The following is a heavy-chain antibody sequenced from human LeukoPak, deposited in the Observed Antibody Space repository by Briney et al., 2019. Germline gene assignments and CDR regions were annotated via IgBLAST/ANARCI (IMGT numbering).Heavy chain of an antibody. CDR2: IYYSGST. CDR1: GGSISSYY. Sequence: SETLSLTCTVSGGSISSYYWSWIRQPPGKGLEWIGYIYYSGSTSYNPSLKSRVTISVDTSKNQFSLKLSSVTAADTAVYYCARGALRRGYSYGSGFDYWGQGTLVTVSS. V-gene: IGHV4-59*01. CDR3: ARGALRRGYSYGSGFDY. D-gene: IGHD5-18*01. J-gene: IGHJ4*02.